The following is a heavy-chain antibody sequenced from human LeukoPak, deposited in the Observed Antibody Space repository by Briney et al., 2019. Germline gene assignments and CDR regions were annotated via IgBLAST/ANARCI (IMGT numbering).Heavy chain of an antibody. V-gene: IGHV3-21*01. CDR3: ARVFRPSLTVFIIRGAFDI. J-gene: IGHJ3*02. D-gene: IGHD3-3*01. CDR1: GFPFSSSA. CDR2: INNVASHI. Sequence: GSLRLSCAASGFPFSSSAMNWVRQAPGKGLEWVSSINNVASHIYYAHSVKGRFAISRDNAKNSLYLQMNSLSDEDTAVYYCARVFRPSLTVFIIRGAFDIWGQGTMVTVSS.